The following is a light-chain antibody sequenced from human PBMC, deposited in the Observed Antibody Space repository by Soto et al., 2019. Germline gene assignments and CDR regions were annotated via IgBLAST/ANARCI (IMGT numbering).Light chain of an antibody. CDR3: SSYTRSSTHV. CDR2: DVS. J-gene: IGLJ1*01. Sequence: QSALTQPASVSGSPGQSITISCTGTSSDVGAYNFVSWYQQHPGKVPKLMIFDVSSRPSGVSDRFSGSKSGNTASLTISGLPAEDEGDYYCSSYTRSSTHVFGSGTKLTVL. CDR1: SSDVGAYNF. V-gene: IGLV2-14*03.